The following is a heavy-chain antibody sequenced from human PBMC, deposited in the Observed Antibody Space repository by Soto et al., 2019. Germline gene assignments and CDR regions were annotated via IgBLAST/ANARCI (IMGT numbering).Heavy chain of an antibody. J-gene: IGHJ4*02. CDR3: ASSFSSSWYSGGFDY. CDR2: IYYSGST. D-gene: IGHD6-13*01. V-gene: IGHV4-59*01. CDR1: GGSISSYY. Sequence: QVQLQESGPGLVKPSETLFLTCTVSGGSISSYYWSWIRQPPGKGLEWIGYIYYSGSTNYNPSLKSRVTISVDTPKNQFSLKLSSVTAADTAVYYCASSFSSSWYSGGFDYWGQGTLVTVSS.